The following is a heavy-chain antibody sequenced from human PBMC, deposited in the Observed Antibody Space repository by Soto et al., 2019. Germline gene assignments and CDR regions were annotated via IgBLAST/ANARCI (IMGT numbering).Heavy chain of an antibody. CDR3: ARHTDCGSGSSCLGSDNMDTDAFDI. Sequence: PSETLSLTCTVSGGTISSDIHYWGWIRQPPGKGLEWIGTIYYSGNTYYNPSLRSRVTISMDTSTNQFSLRLTSVTAADTAVYYCARHTDCGSGSSCLGSDNMDTDAFDIWAQGTMVTV. CDR1: GGTISSDIHY. CDR2: IYYSGNT. D-gene: IGHD3-10*01. J-gene: IGHJ3*02. V-gene: IGHV4-39*01.